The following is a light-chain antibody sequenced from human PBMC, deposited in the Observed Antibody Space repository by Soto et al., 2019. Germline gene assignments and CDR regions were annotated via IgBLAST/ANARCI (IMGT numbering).Light chain of an antibody. V-gene: IGKV3-15*01. J-gene: IGKJ2*01. CDR3: QQYNNFYT. CDR1: QSVSSN. Sequence: EIVMTQSPATLSVSPGERATLSCRASQSVSSNLAWYQQKPGQAPRLLIYGASTRATGIPARFSGSGSGTEFTRNISSLQSEEFAVYYCQQYNNFYTFGQGTKVEIK. CDR2: GAS.